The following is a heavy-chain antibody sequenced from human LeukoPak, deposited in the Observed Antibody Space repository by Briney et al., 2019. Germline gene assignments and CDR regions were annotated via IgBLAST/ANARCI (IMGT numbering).Heavy chain of an antibody. J-gene: IGHJ4*02. Sequence: SQTLSLTCTVSGGSISSGDYYWSWIRQPPGKGLEWIGYIYYSGSTYYNPSLKSRVTISVDTSKNQFSLKLSSVTAADTAVYYCARDSYCSSTSCHGNYFDYWGQGTLVTVSS. CDR3: ARDSYCSSTSCHGNYFDY. CDR1: GGSISSGDYY. CDR2: IYYSGST. V-gene: IGHV4-30-4*08. D-gene: IGHD2-2*01.